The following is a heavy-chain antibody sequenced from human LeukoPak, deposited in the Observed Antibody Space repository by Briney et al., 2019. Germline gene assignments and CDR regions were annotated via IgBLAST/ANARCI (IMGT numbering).Heavy chain of an antibody. CDR2: INHSGST. D-gene: IGHD6-13*01. CDR1: GGSFSGYY. Sequence: SETLSLTCAVYGGSFSGYYWSWIRQPPGKGLEWIGEINHSGSTNYNPSLKSRVTISVDTPKNQFSLKLSSVTAADTAVYYCAREAPYSSSWGYYYYYYMDVWGKGTTVTVSS. CDR3: AREAPYSSSWGYYYYYYMDV. J-gene: IGHJ6*03. V-gene: IGHV4-34*01.